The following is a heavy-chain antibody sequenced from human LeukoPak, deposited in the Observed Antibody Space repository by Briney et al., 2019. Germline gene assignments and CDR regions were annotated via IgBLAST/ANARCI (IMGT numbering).Heavy chain of an antibody. CDR2: ISSNGGST. J-gene: IGHJ4*02. Sequence: PGGSLRLSCSASGFTFSSYAMHWVRQAPGKGLEYVSAISSNGGSTYYADSVKGRFTISRDNAKNSLYLQMNSLRDEDTAVYYCARPYGSGSYYAYFDYWGQGTLVTVSS. V-gene: IGHV3-64*04. D-gene: IGHD3-10*01. CDR3: ARPYGSGSYYAYFDY. CDR1: GFTFSSYA.